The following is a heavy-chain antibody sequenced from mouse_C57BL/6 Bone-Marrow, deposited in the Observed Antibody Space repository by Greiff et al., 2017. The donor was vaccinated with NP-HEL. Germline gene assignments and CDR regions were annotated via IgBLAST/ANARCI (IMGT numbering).Heavy chain of an antibody. J-gene: IGHJ1*03. CDR1: GFNIKDDY. CDR2: IDPENGDT. CDR3: LYYGSSYGYFDV. D-gene: IGHD1-1*01. V-gene: IGHV14-4*01. Sequence: VQLQQSGAELVRPGASVKLSCTASGFNIKDDYMHWVKQRPEQGLEWIGWIDPENGDTEYASKFQGKATITADTSSNTAYLQLSSLTSEDTAVYYCLYYGSSYGYFDVWGTGTTVTVSS.